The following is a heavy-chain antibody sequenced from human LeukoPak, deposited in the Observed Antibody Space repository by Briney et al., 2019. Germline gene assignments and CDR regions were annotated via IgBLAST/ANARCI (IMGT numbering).Heavy chain of an antibody. CDR2: INHSGST. Sequence: PSETLSLTCAVYGGSFSGYYWSWIRQPPGKGLEWIGEINHSGSTNYNPSLKSRVTISVDTSKNQFSLKLSSVTAADTAVYYCARVVAGYTAFYYYYYMDVWGKGTTVTISS. V-gene: IGHV4-34*01. CDR1: GGSFSGYY. CDR3: ARVVAGYTAFYYYYYMDV. J-gene: IGHJ6*03. D-gene: IGHD5-18*01.